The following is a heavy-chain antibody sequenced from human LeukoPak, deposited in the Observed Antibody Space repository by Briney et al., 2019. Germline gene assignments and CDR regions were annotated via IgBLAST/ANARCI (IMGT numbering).Heavy chain of an antibody. CDR2: ISGSGGST. CDR1: GFTFSSYG. Sequence: PGTSLRLSCAASGFTFSSYGMSWVRQAPGKGLEWVSAISGSGGSTYYADSVKGRFTISRDNSKNTLYLQMNSLRAEDTAVYYCAKGGYYDSSGECDYWGQGTLVTVSS. V-gene: IGHV3-23*01. CDR3: AKGGYYDSSGECDY. J-gene: IGHJ4*02. D-gene: IGHD3-22*01.